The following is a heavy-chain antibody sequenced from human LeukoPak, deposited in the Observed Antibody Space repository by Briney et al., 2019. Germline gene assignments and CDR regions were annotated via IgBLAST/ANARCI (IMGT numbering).Heavy chain of an antibody. J-gene: IGHJ6*03. CDR3: ARVLVGARNMDV. Sequence: ASVKVSCKASGYTFTGYYMHWVRQAPGQGLEWMGWINPNSGGTNYAQKFQGRVTMTRDTSISTAYMELSRLRSDDTAVYYCARVLVGARNMDVWGKGTTVTISS. CDR2: INPNSGGT. V-gene: IGHV1-2*02. CDR1: GYTFTGYY. D-gene: IGHD1-26*01.